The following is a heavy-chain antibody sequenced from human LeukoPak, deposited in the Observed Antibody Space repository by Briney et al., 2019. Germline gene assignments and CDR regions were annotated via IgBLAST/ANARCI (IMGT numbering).Heavy chain of an antibody. Sequence: SETLSLTCTVSGASISSYYWSWIRQPAGKRLEWIGRGSTNGSSNYNPSLKSRVTMSVETSKNQFPLKLSSVTAADTAVYYCARDSYFGSGNYYIDYWGQGTLVTASS. CDR2: GSTNGSS. CDR3: ARDSYFGSGNYYIDY. D-gene: IGHD3-10*01. CDR1: GASISSYY. J-gene: IGHJ4*02. V-gene: IGHV4-4*07.